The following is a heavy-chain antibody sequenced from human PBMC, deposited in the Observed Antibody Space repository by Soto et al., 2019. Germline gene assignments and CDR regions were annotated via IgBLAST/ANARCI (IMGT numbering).Heavy chain of an antibody. Sequence: SVKVSCKASGGTFSSYAISWVRQAPGQGLEWMGGIIPIFGTANYTQKFQGRVTITADKSTSTAYMELSSLRSEDTAVYYCANSIAARSYYYYGMDVWGQGTTVTVSS. V-gene: IGHV1-69*06. D-gene: IGHD6-6*01. CDR3: ANSIAARSYYYYGMDV. J-gene: IGHJ6*02. CDR2: IIPIFGTA. CDR1: GGTFSSYA.